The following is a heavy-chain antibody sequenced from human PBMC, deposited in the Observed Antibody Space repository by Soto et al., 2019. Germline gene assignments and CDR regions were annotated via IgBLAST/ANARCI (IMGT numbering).Heavy chain of an antibody. CDR3: TRSNYDYGPD. CDR2: IRSKANSYAT. CDR1: GFTFSGSA. Sequence: GSLRLSCAASGFTFSGSAMHWVRQASGKGLEWVGRIRSKANSYATAYAASVKGRFTISRDDSKNTAYLQMNSLKTEDTAVYYCTRSNYDYGPDWGQGTLVTVSS. V-gene: IGHV3-73*01. D-gene: IGHD3-16*01. J-gene: IGHJ4*02.